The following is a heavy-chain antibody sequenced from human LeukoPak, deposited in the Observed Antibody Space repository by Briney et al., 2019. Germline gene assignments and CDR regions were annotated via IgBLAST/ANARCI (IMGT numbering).Heavy chain of an antibody. V-gene: IGHV3-7*01. CDR2: IKQDGSDK. CDR3: ARVPEYGSGSYYPDY. Sequence: GGSLRLSCAASGFTFSDYWMSWVRQAPGKGPEWVANIKQDGSDKYYVDSVKGRFTISRDNAKNAVYLQMNSLRAEDTAVYYCARVPEYGSGSYYPDYWGQGTLVTVSS. CDR1: GFTFSDYW. J-gene: IGHJ4*02. D-gene: IGHD3-10*01.